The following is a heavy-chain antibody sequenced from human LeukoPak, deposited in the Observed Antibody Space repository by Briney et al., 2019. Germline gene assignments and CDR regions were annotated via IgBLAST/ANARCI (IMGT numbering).Heavy chain of an antibody. Sequence: SETLSLTRTVSGDSLSSSNNYWGWIRQPPGKGLEWIGAFRYGGSTYSTPSPKSRVIISVDTSKNQFSLKLRSVTASDTAAYYCSRRTSNPVGAIDYWGQGTLVTVSS. V-gene: IGHV4-39*01. CDR3: SRRTSNPVGAIDY. CDR2: FRYGGST. CDR1: GDSLSSSNNY. J-gene: IGHJ4*02. D-gene: IGHD3-3*01.